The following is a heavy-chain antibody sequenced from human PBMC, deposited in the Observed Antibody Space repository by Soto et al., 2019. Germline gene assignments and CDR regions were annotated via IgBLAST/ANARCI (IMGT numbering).Heavy chain of an antibody. CDR2: IRSKANSYAT. J-gene: IGHJ5*02. CDR3: TTMGRGGFDP. D-gene: IGHD3-10*01. Sequence: EVPLVESGGGLVQPGGSLKLSCAASGFTFSGSAMHWVRQASGKGLEWVGRIRSKANSYATAYAASVKGRFTISRDDSKNTAYLQMNSLKTEDTAVYYCTTMGRGGFDPWGQGTLVTVSS. V-gene: IGHV3-73*01. CDR1: GFTFSGSA.